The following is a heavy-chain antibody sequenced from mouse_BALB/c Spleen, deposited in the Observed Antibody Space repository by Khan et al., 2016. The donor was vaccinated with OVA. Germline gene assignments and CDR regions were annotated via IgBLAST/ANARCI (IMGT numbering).Heavy chain of an antibody. D-gene: IGHD4-1*01. CDR3: ASHLTGSVAY. V-gene: IGHV5-6*01. CDR1: GFTFSSYG. Sequence: EVELVESGGDLVKPGGSLKLSCAASGFTFSSYGMSWVRQTPDKRLEWVATISSDGSYTYYPDSVKGRFTISRDNVKNTLYLQMSSLKSEDTAMYYCASHLTGSVAYWGQGTLVTVSA. CDR2: ISSDGSYT. J-gene: IGHJ3*01.